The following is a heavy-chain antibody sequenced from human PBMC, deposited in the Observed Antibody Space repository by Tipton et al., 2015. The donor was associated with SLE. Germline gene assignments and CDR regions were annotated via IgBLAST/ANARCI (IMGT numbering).Heavy chain of an antibody. D-gene: IGHD4-17*01. J-gene: IGHJ3*02. V-gene: IGHV4/OR15-8*02. Sequence: TLSLTCDVSGGSISSGNWWTWVRQPPGKGLEWIGEIYHSGNVNYKASLRSRVTLSIDKFRNQFSMMLTSVTAADTAVYYCARGLGTVTTRAFDIWGQGTMVTVSS. CDR1: GGSISSGNW. CDR2: IYHSGNV. CDR3: ARGLGTVTTRAFDI.